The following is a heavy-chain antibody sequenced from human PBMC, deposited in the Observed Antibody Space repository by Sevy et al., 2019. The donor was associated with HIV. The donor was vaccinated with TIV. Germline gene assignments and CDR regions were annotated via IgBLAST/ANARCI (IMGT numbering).Heavy chain of an antibody. CDR1: GFSFSNAW. J-gene: IGHJ4*02. CDR2: IRSKAGGGTT. D-gene: IGHD2-15*01. CDR3: TAVHRRDGIVVVPFGY. V-gene: IGHV3-15*01. Sequence: GGSLRLSCAASGFSFSNAWMSWVRQSPGKGLEWVGRIRSKAGGGTTDYAAIVKGKFTISSDDSRDILYLQLNSLETEDTVIYYCTAVHRRDGIVVVPFGYWGQGTLVTVSS.